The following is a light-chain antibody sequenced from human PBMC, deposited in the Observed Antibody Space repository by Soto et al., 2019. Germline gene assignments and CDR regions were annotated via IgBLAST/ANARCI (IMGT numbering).Light chain of an antibody. V-gene: IGKV3-20*01. J-gene: IGKJ1*01. CDR1: QSVSSNF. CDR3: QQYGSSPRT. CDR2: GAS. Sequence: EIVVTQSPGTLSLSPADRATLSCSASQSVSSNFLAWYQQKPGQAPRLLIYGASKRATGIPDRFSGSGSGTDFTLTISRLEPEDFAVYYCQQYGSSPRTFGQGTKVDI.